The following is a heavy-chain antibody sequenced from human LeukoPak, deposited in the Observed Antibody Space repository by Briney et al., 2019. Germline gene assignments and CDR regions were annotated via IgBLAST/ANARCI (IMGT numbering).Heavy chain of an antibody. J-gene: IGHJ5*02. CDR3: VRGPYGSGISNWFDP. CDR1: GGSISSYY. Sequence: SETLSLTCTVSGGSISSYYWSWIRQPPGKGLEWIGYIYYSGSTNYNPSLKSRVTISVDTSKNQFSLKLSSVTAADTAVYYCVRGPYGSGISNWFDPWGQGTQVIVSS. D-gene: IGHD3-10*01. CDR2: IYYSGST. V-gene: IGHV4-59*01.